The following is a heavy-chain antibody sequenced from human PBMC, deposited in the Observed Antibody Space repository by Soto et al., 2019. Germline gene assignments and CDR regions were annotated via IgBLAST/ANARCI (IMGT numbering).Heavy chain of an antibody. CDR1: GYTFTGYY. V-gene: IGHV1-2*04. Sequence: QVQLVQSGAEVKKPGASVKVSCKASGYTFTGYYMHWVRQAPGXXXXXXGXXXXXSGGTNYAQKFQGWVTMTRDTSISTAYMELSRLRSDDTAVYYCASSGYDYRRWFDPWGQGTLVTVSS. CDR3: ASSGYDYRRWFDP. CDR2: XXXXSGGT. D-gene: IGHD5-12*01. J-gene: IGHJ5*02.